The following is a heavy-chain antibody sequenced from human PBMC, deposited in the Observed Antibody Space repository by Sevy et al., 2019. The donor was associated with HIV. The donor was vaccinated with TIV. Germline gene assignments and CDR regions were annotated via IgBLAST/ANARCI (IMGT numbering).Heavy chain of an antibody. Sequence: GGSLRLSCAASGFSISGYGMHWVRQAPGKGLEWVAVIWYDGTNREYADSVKGGFTISRDNSKNTLYLQMNSLRVEDTAVYYCAREDIRVAGIGYYFHSWGQGTLVTVSS. CDR3: AREDIRVAGIGYYFHS. J-gene: IGHJ4*02. CDR1: GFSISGYG. D-gene: IGHD6-19*01. V-gene: IGHV3-33*01. CDR2: IWYDGTNR.